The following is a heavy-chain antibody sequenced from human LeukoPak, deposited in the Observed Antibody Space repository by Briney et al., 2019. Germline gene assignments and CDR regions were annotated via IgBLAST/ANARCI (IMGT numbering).Heavy chain of an antibody. V-gene: IGHV4-59*08. J-gene: IGHJ6*02. CDR1: GGSLNHYY. CDR2: IYYSGST. Sequence: SETLSLTCTVSGGSLNHYYWTWIRQSPGKGLEWIGYIYYSGSTSYNPSLKTRLTISLDTSKNQFSLKLSSVTAADTAVYYCARGDAHSYYRGMDVWGQGTTVIVSS. CDR3: ARGDAHSYYRGMDV. D-gene: IGHD2-2*01.